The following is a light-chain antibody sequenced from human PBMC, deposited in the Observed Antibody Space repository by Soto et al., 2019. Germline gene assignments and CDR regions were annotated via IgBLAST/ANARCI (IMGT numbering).Light chain of an antibody. CDR1: QTISSY. CDR2: AAS. V-gene: IGKV1-39*01. Sequence: DIQMIQSPSSLSASLRDRVTITCRASQTISSYLNWYQQKPGKAPNLLIYAASTLQSGVPSRFSGSGSGTDFTLTISSLQPEDFATYYCQQSYSTPWTFGQGTKVEIK. J-gene: IGKJ1*01. CDR3: QQSYSTPWT.